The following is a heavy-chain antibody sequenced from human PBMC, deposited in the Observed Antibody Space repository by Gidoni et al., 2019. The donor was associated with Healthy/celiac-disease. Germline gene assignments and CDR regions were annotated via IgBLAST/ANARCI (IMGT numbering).Heavy chain of an antibody. J-gene: IGHJ6*02. V-gene: IGHV3-23*01. Sequence: EVQLLESWGGLVQPGGSLSLSCAASGFTFSSYAMSWVRPAPGKGLEWVSAIRVSGGSTYYADSVKGRFTISRDNSKNTLYLQMNSLRAEDTAVYYCGGIAAAGTYYYGMDVWGQGTTVTVSS. CDR1: GFTFSSYA. CDR3: GGIAAAGTYYYGMDV. CDR2: IRVSGGST. D-gene: IGHD6-13*01.